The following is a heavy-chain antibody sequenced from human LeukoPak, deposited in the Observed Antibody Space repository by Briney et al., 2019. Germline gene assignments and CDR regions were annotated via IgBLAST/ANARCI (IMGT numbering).Heavy chain of an antibody. J-gene: IGHJ3*02. Sequence: GGSLRLSCAAPGFIVSSNYMSWVRQAPGKGLEWVSTIYSGGSTYYPDSVKGRFTISRDNSKNTLYLQMNSLRAEDTAVYYCARGIVGADFAFDIWGQGTMVIVSS. CDR3: ARGIVGADFAFDI. D-gene: IGHD1-26*01. CDR2: IYSGGST. CDR1: GFIVSSNY. V-gene: IGHV3-53*01.